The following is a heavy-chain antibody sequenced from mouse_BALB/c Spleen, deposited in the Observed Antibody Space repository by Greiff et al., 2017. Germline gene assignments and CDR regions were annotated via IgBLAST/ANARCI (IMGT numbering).Heavy chain of an antibody. Sequence: EVKVVESGGGLVKPGGSLKLSCAASGFTFSSYAMSWVRQSPEKRLEWVAEISSGGSYTYYPDTVTGRFTISRDNAKNTLYLEMSSLRSEDTAMYYCARVLGRGYYAMDYWGQGTSVTVSS. CDR2: ISSGGSYT. D-gene: IGHD4-1*01. CDR3: ARVLGRGYYAMDY. CDR1: GFTFSSYA. V-gene: IGHV5-9-4*01. J-gene: IGHJ4*01.